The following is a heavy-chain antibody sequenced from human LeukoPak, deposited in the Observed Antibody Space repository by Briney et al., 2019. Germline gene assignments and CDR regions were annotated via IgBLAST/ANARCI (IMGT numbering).Heavy chain of an antibody. CDR3: ARGLGGAVAGTWGYYYYGMDV. V-gene: IGHV1-8*01. CDR2: MNPNSGNT. Sequence: ASVKVSCKASGYTFTGYDINWVRQATGQGLEWMGWMNPNSGNTGYAQKFQGRVTMTRNTSISTAYMGLSSLRSEDTAVYYCARGLGGAVAGTWGYYYYGMDVWGQGTTVTVSS. CDR1: GYTFTGYD. J-gene: IGHJ6*02. D-gene: IGHD6-19*01.